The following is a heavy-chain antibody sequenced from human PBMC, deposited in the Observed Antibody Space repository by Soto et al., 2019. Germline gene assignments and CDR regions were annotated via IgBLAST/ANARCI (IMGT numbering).Heavy chain of an antibody. D-gene: IGHD3-22*01. CDR3: ARGRLYDTSGFHFLEYFQH. CDR2: ISAYNGNT. CDR1: GYTFTSYG. J-gene: IGHJ1*01. Sequence: QVQLVQSGGEVKKPGASVKVSCKASGYTFTSYGISWVRQAPGQGLEWMGWISAYNGNTNYAQNLQGRVTMTTDTSTSTAYMELRSLRSDDTAVYYCARGRLYDTSGFHFLEYFQHWGQGTLVTVSS. V-gene: IGHV1-18*01.